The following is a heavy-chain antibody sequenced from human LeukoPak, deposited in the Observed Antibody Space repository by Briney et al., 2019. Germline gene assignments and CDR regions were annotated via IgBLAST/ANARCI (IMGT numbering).Heavy chain of an antibody. V-gene: IGHV1-69*13. CDR1: GGTLSSYA. J-gene: IGHJ6*03. CDR3: AGEWSSLYYYYMDV. D-gene: IGHD6-13*01. Sequence: AVTVSCKASGGTLSSYAISWVRQATGQGIEWMGGIIPIFGTANCAQKFQGRVTSTADESTSTAYMELSSLRSEDTAVYYCAGEWSSLYYYYMDVWGKGTTVTVSS. CDR2: IIPIFGTA.